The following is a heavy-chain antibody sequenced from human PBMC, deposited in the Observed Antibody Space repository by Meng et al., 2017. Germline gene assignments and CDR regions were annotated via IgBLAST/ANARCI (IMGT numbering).Heavy chain of an antibody. J-gene: IGHJ6*02. CDR1: GFSLSASGMC. V-gene: IGHV2-70*20. D-gene: IGHD3-9*01. CDR3: ARMTVVRYCDWLGYYDMDV. CDR2: IDWDDDK. Sequence: SGPTLVKPTQTLTLTCTFSGFSLSASGMCVSWVRQPPGKALEWLALIDWDDDKYYSTSLKTRLTISKDTSKNQVVLTMTNMDPVDTATYYCARMTVVRYCDWLGYYDMDVWGQGTTVTVSS.